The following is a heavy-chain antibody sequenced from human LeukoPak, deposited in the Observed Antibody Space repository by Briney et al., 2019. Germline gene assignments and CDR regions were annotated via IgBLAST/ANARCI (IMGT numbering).Heavy chain of an antibody. D-gene: IGHD6-19*01. CDR1: GFTFSSYW. J-gene: IGHJ4*02. CDR3: ARAPVYSSGFGY. CDR2: ISSDGSST. V-gene: IGHV3-74*01. Sequence: PGGSLRLSCAASGFTFSSYWMHWVRQAPGKGLVWVSRISSDGSSTNYADSVKGRFTISRDNAKNTLYLQMNSLRAEDTAVYYCARAPVYSSGFGYWGQGTLVTVSS.